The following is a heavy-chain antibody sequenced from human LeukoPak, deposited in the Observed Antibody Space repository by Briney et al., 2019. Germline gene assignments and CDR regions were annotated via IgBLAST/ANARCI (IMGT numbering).Heavy chain of an antibody. J-gene: IGHJ4*02. CDR3: ARSTGSTMFIDY. CDR2: IYTSGST. CDR1: GDSIRSYY. D-gene: IGHD3-10*02. V-gene: IGHV4-4*07. Sequence: SETLSLICTVSGDSIRSYYWSWIRQPAGKGLEWIGRIYTSGSTNYNPSLQNRVTMSVDTSKNQFSLKLSSVTAADTPVYYCARSTGSTMFIDYWGQGTLVTVSS.